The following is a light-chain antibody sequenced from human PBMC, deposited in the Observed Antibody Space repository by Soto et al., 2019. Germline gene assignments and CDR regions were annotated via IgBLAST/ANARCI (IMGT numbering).Light chain of an antibody. V-gene: IGKV3-11*01. Sequence: EIVLTQSPSTLSLSPGERATLSCRASQSVNSYVAWYQQKPGQAPRLLIYDASNRATGIPARFSGSGSGTDFTLTISGLEPEDFVVYSCQQRSSSITFGQGTRLDIK. CDR2: DAS. CDR1: QSVNSY. CDR3: QQRSSSIT. J-gene: IGKJ5*01.